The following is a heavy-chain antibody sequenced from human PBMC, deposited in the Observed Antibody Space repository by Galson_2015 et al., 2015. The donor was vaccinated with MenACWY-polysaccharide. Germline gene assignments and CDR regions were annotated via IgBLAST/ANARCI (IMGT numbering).Heavy chain of an antibody. CDR2: IKQDGSEK. J-gene: IGHJ4*02. CDR3: ASQTWTGYFDY. V-gene: IGHV3-7*03. D-gene: IGHD3-10*01. Sequence: SLRLSCAASGFTFRNYWMSWVRQAPGKGLEWVANIKQDGSEKYYVDSVKGRFTISRDNAKNSLYLQMNSLRTEDTAMYYCASQTWTGYFDYWGQGILVTVSS. CDR1: GFTFRNYW.